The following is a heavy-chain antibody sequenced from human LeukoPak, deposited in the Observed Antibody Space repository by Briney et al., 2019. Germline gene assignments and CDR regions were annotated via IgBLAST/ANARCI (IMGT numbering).Heavy chain of an antibody. J-gene: IGHJ4*02. V-gene: IGHV4-30-2*01. CDR3: ARESFWSGYFFDY. CDR2: IYHSGST. D-gene: IGHD3-3*01. CDR1: GGSISSSSYY. Sequence: SETLSLTCTVSGGSISSSSYYWSWIRQPPGKSLEWIGYIYHSGSTYYNPSLKSRVTISVDRSKNQFSLKLSSVTAADTAVYYCARESFWSGYFFDYWGQGTLVTVSS.